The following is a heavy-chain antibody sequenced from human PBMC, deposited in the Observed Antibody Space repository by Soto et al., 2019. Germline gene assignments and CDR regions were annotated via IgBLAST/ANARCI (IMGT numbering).Heavy chain of an antibody. CDR2: ISYDGSNK. Sequence: GGSLRLSCAASGFTFSSYGMHWVRQAPGKGLEWVAVISYDGSNKYYADSVKGRFTISRDNSKNTLYLQMNSLRAEDTAVYYCAKGHTVTSFLFDYWGQGTLVTVSS. D-gene: IGHD4-4*01. V-gene: IGHV3-30*18. CDR3: AKGHTVTSFLFDY. J-gene: IGHJ4*02. CDR1: GFTFSSYG.